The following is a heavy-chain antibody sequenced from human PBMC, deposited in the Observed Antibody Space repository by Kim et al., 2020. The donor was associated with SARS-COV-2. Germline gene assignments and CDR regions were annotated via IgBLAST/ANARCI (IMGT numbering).Heavy chain of an antibody. V-gene: IGHV3-74*01. CDR3: ARDERGSYYGMDV. D-gene: IGHD3-16*01. J-gene: IGHJ6*02. CDR1: GFTFSSYW. CDR2: INSDGSST. Sequence: GGSLRLSCAASGFTFSSYWMHWVRQAPGKGLVWVSRINSDGSSTSYADSVKGRFTTSRDNAKNTLYLQMNSLRAEDTAVYYCARDERGSYYGMDVWGQGTTVTVSS.